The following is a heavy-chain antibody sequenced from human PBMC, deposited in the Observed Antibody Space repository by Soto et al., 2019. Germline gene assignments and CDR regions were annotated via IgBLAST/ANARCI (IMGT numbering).Heavy chain of an antibody. V-gene: IGHV1-18*04. Sequence: ASVKVSCKASGYTFTSYGISWVRQAPGRGLEWMGWISAYNGNTNYAQKLQGRVTMTTDTSTSTAYMELRSLRSDDTAVYYCAREDTVASQGGPCDYWGQGTLVTVSS. CDR1: GYTFTSYG. CDR2: ISAYNGNT. J-gene: IGHJ4*02. D-gene: IGHD4-17*01. CDR3: AREDTVASQGGPCDY.